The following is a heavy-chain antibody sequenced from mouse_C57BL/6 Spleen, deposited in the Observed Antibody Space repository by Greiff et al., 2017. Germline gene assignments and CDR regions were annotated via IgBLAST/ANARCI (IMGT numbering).Heavy chain of an antibody. CDR1: GFTFSDYG. D-gene: IGHD1-1*01. Sequence: EVHLVESGGGLVKPGGSLKLSCAASGFTFSDYGMHWVRQAPEKGLEWVAYISSGSSTIYSADTVKGRFTISRDNAKNTLFLQMTSLRSEDTAMYYCARRFITTVVPYYYAMDYWGQGTSVTVSS. CDR2: ISSGSSTI. V-gene: IGHV5-17*01. J-gene: IGHJ4*01. CDR3: ARRFITTVVPYYYAMDY.